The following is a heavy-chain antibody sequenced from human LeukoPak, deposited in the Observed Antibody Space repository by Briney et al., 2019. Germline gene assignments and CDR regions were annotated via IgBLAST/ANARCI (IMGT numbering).Heavy chain of an antibody. J-gene: IGHJ5*02. CDR3: ARHLRNNWFDP. Sequence: PSETLSLTCTVSGGSISSYYWSWIRQPPGKGPEWIGYIYYSGSTNYNPSLKSRVTISVDTSKNQFSLKLTSVTAADTAVYYCARHLRNNWFDPWGQGTLVTVSS. CDR1: GGSISSYY. CDR2: IYYSGST. V-gene: IGHV4-59*08.